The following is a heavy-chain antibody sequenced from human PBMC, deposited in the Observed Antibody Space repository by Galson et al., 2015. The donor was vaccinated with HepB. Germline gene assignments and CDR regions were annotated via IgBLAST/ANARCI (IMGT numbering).Heavy chain of an antibody. V-gene: IGHV1-18*01. CDR2: ISAYNGNT. J-gene: IGHJ6*02. CDR3: ARGPRSTVTTRHYGMDV. D-gene: IGHD4-17*01. Sequence: SVKVSCKASGYTFTSYGISWVRQAPGQGLEWMGWISAYNGNTNYAQKLQGRVTMTTDTSTSTAYMELRSLRSDDTAVYYCARGPRSTVTTRHYGMDVWGQGTTVTVSS. CDR1: GYTFTSYG.